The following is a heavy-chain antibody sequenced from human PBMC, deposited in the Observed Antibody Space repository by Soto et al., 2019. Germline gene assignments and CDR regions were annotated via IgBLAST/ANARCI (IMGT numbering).Heavy chain of an antibody. CDR1: GDSINNYY. D-gene: IGHD1-7*01. J-gene: IGHJ6*02. CDR3: AREGLTGTIGLYYYYGMDV. V-gene: IGHV4-59*01. Sequence: SETLSLTCSVSGDSINNYYWNWIRQPSGRGLEWIGSIYYSGSTNYNPSLKSRVTISVDTSKNQFSLKLSSVTAADTAVYYCAREGLTGTIGLYYYYGMDVWGQGTTVTVSS. CDR2: IYYSGST.